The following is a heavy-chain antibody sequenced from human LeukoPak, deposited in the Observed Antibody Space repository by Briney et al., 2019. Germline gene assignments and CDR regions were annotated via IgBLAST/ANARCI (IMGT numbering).Heavy chain of an antibody. J-gene: IGHJ5*02. CDR2: INHSGST. V-gene: IGHV4-34*01. CDR1: GGSFSGYS. Sequence: SETLSLTCAVYGGSFSGYSWSWIRHPPGKGLEWIGEINHSGSTNYNPSLKSRVTITIETSKKKFSLKLSSVTAADTAVYYCARGRLLMWFDPWGQGTLVTVSS. CDR3: ARGRLLMWFDP. D-gene: IGHD3-16*01.